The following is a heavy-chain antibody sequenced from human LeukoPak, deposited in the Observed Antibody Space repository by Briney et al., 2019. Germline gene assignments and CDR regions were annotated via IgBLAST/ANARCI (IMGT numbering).Heavy chain of an antibody. D-gene: IGHD2-8*01. CDR1: GFTFSSYG. V-gene: IGHV3-30*02. J-gene: IGHJ4*02. CDR3: ARANPGYCTNGVCYPHYFDY. Sequence: GGSLRLSCAASGFTFSSYGMHWVRQAPGKGLEWVAFIRYDGSNKYYADSVKVRFTISRDNSKNTLYLQMNSLRAEDTAVYYCARANPGYCTNGVCYPHYFDYWGQGTLVTVSS. CDR2: IRYDGSNK.